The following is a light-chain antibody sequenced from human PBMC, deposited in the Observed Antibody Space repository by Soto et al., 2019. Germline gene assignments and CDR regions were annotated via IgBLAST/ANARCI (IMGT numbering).Light chain of an antibody. Sequence: QSVLTQPPSASGTPGQRVTVSCSTSSSNLGDNTVNWYQQVPGAAPKLLIYSYDQRPSGVPDRFSGSKSGTSASLAISGLQSEDEADYYCAAWDASLDGYVFVTGTKLTVL. J-gene: IGLJ1*01. V-gene: IGLV1-44*01. CDR3: AAWDASLDGYV. CDR1: SSNLGDNT. CDR2: SYD.